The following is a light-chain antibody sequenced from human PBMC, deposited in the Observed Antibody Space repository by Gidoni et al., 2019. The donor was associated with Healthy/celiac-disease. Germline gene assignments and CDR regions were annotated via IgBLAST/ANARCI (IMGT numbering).Light chain of an antibody. CDR1: QRVSSS. V-gene: IGKV3-11*01. Sequence: EIVLTQSPATLSLSPGERATLSCGASQRVSSSLAWYQQKPGQAPRRLIYDASNRATGIPARFSGRGSGTDFTLTLSTLDPAYFAVYYCHQRSNWLTFGGGTKVEL. CDR3: HQRSNWLT. J-gene: IGKJ4*01. CDR2: DAS.